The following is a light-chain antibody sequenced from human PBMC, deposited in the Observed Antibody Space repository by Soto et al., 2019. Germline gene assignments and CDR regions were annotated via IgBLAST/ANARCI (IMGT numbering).Light chain of an antibody. J-gene: IGLJ1*01. CDR1: SSDVGGYNY. V-gene: IGLV2-14*01. CDR3: SSYTSSRAYV. CDR2: EVS. Sequence: QSALTQPASVFGSPGQSITISCTGTSSDVGGYNYVSWYQQQSGKAPKLMIHEVSNRPSGVSSRFSGSKSGNTASLTISGLQAEDEADYYCSSYTSSRAYVFGIGTKLTVL.